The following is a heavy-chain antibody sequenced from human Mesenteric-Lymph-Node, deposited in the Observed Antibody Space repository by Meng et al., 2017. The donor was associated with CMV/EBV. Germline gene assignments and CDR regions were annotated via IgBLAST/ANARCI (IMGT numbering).Heavy chain of an antibody. J-gene: IGHJ6*02. CDR3: ARGAPAAMLYYYYGMDV. V-gene: IGHV3-30*14. CDR1: GFTFNTYA. Sequence: GESLKISCAASGFTFNTYALHWVRQAPGGGLEWVAVISFDGTNEYYTDSVRGRFSISRDNSKNTLYLQMNSLRAEDTAVYYCARGAPAAMLYYYYGMDVWGQGTTVTVSS. CDR2: ISFDGTNE. D-gene: IGHD2-2*01.